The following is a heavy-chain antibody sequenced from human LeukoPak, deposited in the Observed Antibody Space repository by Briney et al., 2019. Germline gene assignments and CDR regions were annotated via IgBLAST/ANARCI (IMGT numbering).Heavy chain of an antibody. D-gene: IGHD4-17*01. CDR1: GGTFSSYA. CDR2: IIPMFNTT. V-gene: IGHV1-69*06. J-gene: IGHJ4*02. Sequence: SVKVSCKASGGTFSSYAISWVRQAPGQGLEWMGGIIPMFNTTKYAQKFQDRVTITADKSTSTAYMELSSLRSEDTAVYYCARGVYDYGDYERGGLDYWGQGTLVTVSS. CDR3: ARGVYDYGDYERGGLDY.